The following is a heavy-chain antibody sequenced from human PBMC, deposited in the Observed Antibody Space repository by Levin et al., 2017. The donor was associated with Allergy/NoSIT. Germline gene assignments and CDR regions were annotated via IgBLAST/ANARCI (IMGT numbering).Heavy chain of an antibody. V-gene: IGHV4-4*02. CDR2: IYHSGRT. Sequence: NSSETLSLTCAVSGGSISSSNWWSWVRQPPGKGLEWIGEIYHSGRTNYNPSLKSRVTISVDKSKNQFSLRLSSVTAADTALYYCGRDIVATVGGVKTFDIWGQGTMVTVSS. CDR1: GGSISSSNW. J-gene: IGHJ3*02. D-gene: IGHD5-12*01. CDR3: GRDIVATVGGVKTFDI.